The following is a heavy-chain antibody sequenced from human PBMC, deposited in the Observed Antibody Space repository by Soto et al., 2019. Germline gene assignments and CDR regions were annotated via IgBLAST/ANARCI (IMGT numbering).Heavy chain of an antibody. CDR1: GFPFSDYY. D-gene: IGHD2-21*01. Sequence: GGSLRLSCATSGFPFSDYYMSWIRQAPGKGLEWLSHISPKSTYRNYADSVKGRFTISRDNTKSSLFLQMNSLGVEDTAVYYCARGGGGGLFEHWGQGVLVT. V-gene: IGHV3-11*06. CDR3: ARGGGGGLFEH. J-gene: IGHJ4*02. CDR2: ISPKSTYR.